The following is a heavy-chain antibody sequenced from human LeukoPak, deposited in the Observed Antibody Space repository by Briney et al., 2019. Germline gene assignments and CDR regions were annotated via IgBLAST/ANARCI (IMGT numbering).Heavy chain of an antibody. CDR1: GGSIGSSSYY. CDR3: ARRAGYCSSTSCYAGAFDI. Sequence: PSETLSLTCTVSGGSIGSSSYYWGWIRQPPGKGLEWIGSIYYSGSTYYNPSLKSRVTISVDTSKNQFSLKLSSVTAADTAVYYCARRAGYCSSTSCYAGAFDIWGQGTMVTVSS. D-gene: IGHD2-2*01. CDR2: IYYSGST. J-gene: IGHJ3*02. V-gene: IGHV4-39*01.